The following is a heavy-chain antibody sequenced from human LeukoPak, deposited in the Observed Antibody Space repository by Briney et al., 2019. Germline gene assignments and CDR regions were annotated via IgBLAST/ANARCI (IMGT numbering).Heavy chain of an antibody. CDR2: ISGSGGST. CDR3: ARVPRITMVRGVKRSGY. J-gene: IGHJ4*02. D-gene: IGHD3-10*01. V-gene: IGHV3-23*01. Sequence: PGGSLRLSCAASGFTFSSYAMSWVRQAPGKGLEWVSAISGSGGSTYYADSVKGRFTISRDNSKNTLYLQMNSLRAEDTDVYYCARVPRITMVRGVKRSGYWGQGTLVTVSS. CDR1: GFTFSSYA.